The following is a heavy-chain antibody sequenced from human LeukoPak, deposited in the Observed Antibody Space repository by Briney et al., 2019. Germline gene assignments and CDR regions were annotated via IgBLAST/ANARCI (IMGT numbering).Heavy chain of an antibody. J-gene: IGHJ5*02. CDR2: INPNGGGT. CDR3: ARRGGDAGWFDP. D-gene: IGHD2-21*02. CDR1: GYTFTGYY. V-gene: IGHV1-2*02. Sequence: ASVKVSCKASGYTFTGYYMHWVRQAPGQGLEWMGWINPNGGGTNYAQKFQGRVTMTRDTSISTAYMELSSLRSGDTAVYYCARRGGDAGWFDPWGQGTLVTVSS.